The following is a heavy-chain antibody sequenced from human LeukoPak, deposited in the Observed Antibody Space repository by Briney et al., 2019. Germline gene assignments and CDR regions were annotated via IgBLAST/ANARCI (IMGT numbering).Heavy chain of an antibody. V-gene: IGHV4-30-4*01. Sequence: PSETLSLTCTVSGGSVSSGDYYWSWIRQPPGKGLEWIGYIYSNGVTYYNPSFETRVTVSLDTSKNQFSLRLSSVTAADTAVYYCARDLGTSDYGSGSYFDYWGQGTLVTVSS. D-gene: IGHD3-10*01. J-gene: IGHJ4*02. CDR1: GGSVSSGDYY. CDR3: ARDLGTSDYGSGSYFDY. CDR2: IYSNGVT.